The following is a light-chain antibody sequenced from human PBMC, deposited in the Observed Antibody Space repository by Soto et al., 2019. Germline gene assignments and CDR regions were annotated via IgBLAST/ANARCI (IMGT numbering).Light chain of an antibody. CDR3: QQYNSYPGT. V-gene: IGKV1-5*03. Sequence: DIQMAQSPSTLSASVGDRVTITCRASQTISSWLAWYQQTPGKAPKVVINKAASLESGVPSRFSGSGSGTKFTLIISSMQADDFATYYCQQYNSYPGTFGQGTKVEIK. CDR2: KAA. CDR1: QTISSW. J-gene: IGKJ1*01.